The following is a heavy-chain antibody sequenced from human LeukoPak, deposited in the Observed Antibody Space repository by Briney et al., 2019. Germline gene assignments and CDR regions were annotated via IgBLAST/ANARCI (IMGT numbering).Heavy chain of an antibody. J-gene: IGHJ4*02. D-gene: IGHD5-18*01. CDR3: TSDTVDTAVGIDY. Sequence: PGGSLRLSCAASGFTFNRHLMHWVRQAPGKGLVWLSRINSDGSNIAYADSVKGRFTISRDNAKNTLYLQMNSLRAEDTAIYHCTSDTVDTAVGIDYWGQGTLVTVSS. V-gene: IGHV3-74*01. CDR2: INSDGSNI. CDR1: GFTFNRHL.